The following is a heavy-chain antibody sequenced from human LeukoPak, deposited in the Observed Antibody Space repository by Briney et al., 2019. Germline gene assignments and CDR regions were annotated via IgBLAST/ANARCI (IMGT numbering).Heavy chain of an antibody. CDR1: GFTFSNYW. V-gene: IGHV3-15*01. J-gene: IGHJ4*02. CDR2: IKSNIDGGTT. D-gene: IGHD6-6*01. Sequence: GGSLRLSCAASGFTFSNYWMHWVRQAPGKGLEWVGRIKSNIDGGTTDLAAPVKGRFAISRDDSKNTLYLQMNSLKTEDTAVYYCTTAPFRIASRDYWGPGTLVTVSS. CDR3: TTAPFRIASRDY.